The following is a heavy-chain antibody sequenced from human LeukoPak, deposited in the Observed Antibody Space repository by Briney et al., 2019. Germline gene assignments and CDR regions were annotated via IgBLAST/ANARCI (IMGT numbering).Heavy chain of an antibody. J-gene: IGHJ6*03. CDR1: GYSISNGYY. V-gene: IGHV4-38-2*02. CDR2: INHTGTT. Sequence: PSETLSLTCTVSGYSISNGYYWGWIRQSPGKGLEWIGEINHTGTTNYNPSLKSRVTISVDTSKNQFSLKLSSVTAADTAIYYCARGAADRNTYYYYIDVWGKGTTVTVSS. CDR3: ARGAADRNTYYYYIDV. D-gene: IGHD2-15*01.